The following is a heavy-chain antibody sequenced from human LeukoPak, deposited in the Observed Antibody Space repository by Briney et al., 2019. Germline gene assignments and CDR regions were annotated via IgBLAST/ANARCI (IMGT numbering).Heavy chain of an antibody. D-gene: IGHD3-10*01. CDR3: ARAGYGSGSYKLYYYGMDV. V-gene: IGHV1-69*13. CDR2: IIPIFGTA. J-gene: IGHJ6*02. CDR1: GGTFSSYA. Sequence: ASVTVSCKASGGTFSSYAISWVRQAPGQGLEWMGGIIPIFGTANYAQKFQGRVTITADESTSTAYMELSSLRSEDTAVYYCARAGYGSGSYKLYYYGMDVWGQGTTVTVSS.